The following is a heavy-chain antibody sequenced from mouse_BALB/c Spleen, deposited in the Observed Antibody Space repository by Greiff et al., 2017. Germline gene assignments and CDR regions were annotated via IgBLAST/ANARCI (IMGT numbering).Heavy chain of an antibody. CDR1: GFTFSSFG. CDR2: ISSGSSTI. CDR3: ARSSYDYGFAY. D-gene: IGHD2-4*01. V-gene: IGHV5-17*02. Sequence: EVKLVESGGGLVQPGGSRKLSCAASGFTFSSFGMHWVRQAPEKGLEWVAYISSGSSTIYYADTVKGRFTISRDNPKNTLFLQMTSLRSEDTAMYYCARSSYDYGFAYWGQGTLVTVSA. J-gene: IGHJ3*01.